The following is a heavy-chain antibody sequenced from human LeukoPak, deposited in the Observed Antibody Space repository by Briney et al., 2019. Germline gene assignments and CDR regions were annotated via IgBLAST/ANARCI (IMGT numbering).Heavy chain of an antibody. D-gene: IGHD5-18*01. CDR2: INHSGST. J-gene: IGHJ3*02. Sequence: SETLSLTCAVYGGSFSGYYWSWIRQPPGKGLEWIGEINHSGSTNYNPSLKSRVTISVDTSKNQFSLKLSSVTAADTAVYYCARGSVGLGYSYGIDAFDIWGQGTMVTVSS. V-gene: IGHV4-34*01. CDR1: GGSFSGYY. CDR3: ARGSVGLGYSYGIDAFDI.